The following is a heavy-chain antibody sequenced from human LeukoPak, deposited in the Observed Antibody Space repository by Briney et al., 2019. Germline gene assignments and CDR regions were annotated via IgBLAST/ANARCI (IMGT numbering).Heavy chain of an antibody. D-gene: IGHD6-19*01. J-gene: IGHJ4*02. CDR3: ARGSGSGWTLDY. CDR1: GGSLSGYY. Sequence: PSETLSLTCTVSGGSLSGYYWSWVRQPPGKGLEWIGKINHSGSTNYNPSLKSRVTISVDTSKNQFSLKLSSVTAADTAVYYCARGSGSGWTLDYWGQGTLVTVSP. CDR2: INHSGST. V-gene: IGHV4-34*01.